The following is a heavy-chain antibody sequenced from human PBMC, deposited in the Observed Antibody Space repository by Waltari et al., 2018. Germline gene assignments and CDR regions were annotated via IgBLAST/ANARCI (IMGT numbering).Heavy chain of an antibody. V-gene: IGHV4-39*07. CDR1: YWSISSRSYY. Sequence: QQESGPSLVKPSETLSLTCTVSYWSISSRSYYWGWIRLAPGKGLEWIVHIYYSGSSYHNPSLKSRITMSVDSSKNQFSLTLSSVTAADTAVYYCARVLIRTSGLNFDSWGQGSLVTVSS. CDR3: ARVLIRTSGLNFDS. CDR2: IYYSGSS. D-gene: IGHD3-16*01. J-gene: IGHJ4*02.